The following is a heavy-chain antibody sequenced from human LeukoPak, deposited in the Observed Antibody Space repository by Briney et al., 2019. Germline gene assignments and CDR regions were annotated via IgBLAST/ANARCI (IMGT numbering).Heavy chain of an antibody. V-gene: IGHV1-18*01. Sequence: ASVKVSCKASGYTFTSYGISWVRQAPGQGLEWMGWISAYNGNTNYAQKLQGRATMTTDTSTSTAYMELRSLRSDDTAVYYCARLTMVRGDNWFDPWGQGTLVTVSS. J-gene: IGHJ5*02. CDR3: ARLTMVRGDNWFDP. CDR1: GYTFTSYG. D-gene: IGHD3-10*01. CDR2: ISAYNGNT.